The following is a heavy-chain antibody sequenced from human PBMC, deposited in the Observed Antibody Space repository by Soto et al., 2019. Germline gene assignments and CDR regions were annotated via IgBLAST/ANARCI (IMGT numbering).Heavy chain of an antibody. CDR2: ISGSGGST. D-gene: IGHD6-13*01. CDR3: AKAAGGGSSWFDC. J-gene: IGHJ4*02. Sequence: EVQLLESGGGLVQPGGSLRFSCAASGFTLSSYAMNWVRQAPGKGLEWVSVISGSGGSTYYADSVKGRFTISRDNSKNTVYLQMNSLRAEDTAVYYCAKAAGGGSSWFDCWGQGTLVTVSS. V-gene: IGHV3-23*01. CDR1: GFTLSSYA.